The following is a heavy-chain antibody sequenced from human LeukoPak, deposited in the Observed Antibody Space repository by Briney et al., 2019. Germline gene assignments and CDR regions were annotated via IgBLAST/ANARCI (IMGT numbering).Heavy chain of an antibody. V-gene: IGHV4-34*01. D-gene: IGHD4-17*01. CDR3: ARGEDGDYYFQH. CDR1: GGSFSGYY. Sequence: SETLSLTCAVYGGSFSGYYWSWIRQPPGKGLEWIGEINHSGSSNYNPSLKSRVTISADTSKNQFSLKLSSVTAADTAVYYCARGEDGDYYFQHWGQGTLVTVSS. J-gene: IGHJ1*01. CDR2: INHSGSS.